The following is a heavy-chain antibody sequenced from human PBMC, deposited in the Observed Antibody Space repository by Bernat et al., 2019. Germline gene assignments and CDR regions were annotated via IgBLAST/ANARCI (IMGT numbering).Heavy chain of an antibody. V-gene: IGHV3-7*01. J-gene: IGHJ4*02. D-gene: IGHD1-7*01. CDR1: GFIFSNYW. CDR2: IKRDGTEI. Sequence: EVQVVESGGGLVQPGGSLRLSCAVSGFIFSNYWMTWVRQAPGKGLEWVANIKRDGTEIYYVDSVKGRFTVSRDSAKNSLYLQMNSLRADDTAVYYCARGAGTLDYWGQGTLVTVSS. CDR3: ARGAGTLDY.